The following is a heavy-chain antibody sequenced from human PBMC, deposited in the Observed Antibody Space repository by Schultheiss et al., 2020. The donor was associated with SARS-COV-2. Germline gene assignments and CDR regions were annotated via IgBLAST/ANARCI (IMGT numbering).Heavy chain of an antibody. CDR3: LAVAASWRNDY. V-gene: IGHV4-39*02. D-gene: IGHD6-19*01. Sequence: SETLSLTCTVSGGSISSYYWGWIRQPPGKGLEWIGSIYYTGSTSYNPSVNGRGTLSMDTSGNYFSLKLRAVTAADTAVYFCLAVAASWRNDYWGQGTLVTVSS. J-gene: IGHJ4*02. CDR2: IYYTGST. CDR1: GGSISSYY.